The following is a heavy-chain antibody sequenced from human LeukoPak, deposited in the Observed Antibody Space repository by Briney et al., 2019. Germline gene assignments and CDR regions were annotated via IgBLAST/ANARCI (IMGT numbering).Heavy chain of an antibody. CDR3: AKDAYSSGWFFDY. J-gene: IGHJ4*02. CDR2: ISWNSGSI. D-gene: IGHD6-19*01. CDR1: GFTFDDYA. V-gene: IGHV3-9*01. Sequence: GRSLRLSCAVSGFTFDDYAMHWVRQAPGKGLEWVSGISWNSGSIGYADSVKGRFTISRDNAKNSLYLQMNSLRAEDTALYYCAKDAYSSGWFFDYWGQGTLVTVSS.